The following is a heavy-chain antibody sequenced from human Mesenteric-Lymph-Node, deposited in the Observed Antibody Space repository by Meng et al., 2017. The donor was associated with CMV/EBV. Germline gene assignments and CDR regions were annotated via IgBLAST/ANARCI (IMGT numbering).Heavy chain of an antibody. V-gene: IGHV4-39*02. CDR1: GGSISSSSYY. CDR2: INYDGNT. J-gene: IGHJ4*02. D-gene: IGHD2-2*01. Sequence: SETLSLTCTVSGGSISSSSYYWSWIRQSPEKGLEWIGEINYDGNTNYNPSLASRVSMSVDISKNQFSLKLFSVTAADTAIYYCAREGLIPGPADYWGQGTLVTVSS. CDR3: AREGLIPGPADY.